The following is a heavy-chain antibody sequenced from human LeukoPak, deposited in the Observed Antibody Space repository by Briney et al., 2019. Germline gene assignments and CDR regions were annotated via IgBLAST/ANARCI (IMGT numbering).Heavy chain of an antibody. CDR3: AKFIAAPFYFDY. J-gene: IGHJ4*02. Sequence: GGSLRLSCAASGFTFSSYSMNWVRQAPGRGLEWVSSISSSSSYIYYADSVKGRFTISRDNAKNSLYLQMNSLRAEDTAVYYCAKFIAAPFYFDYWGQGTLVTVSS. CDR2: ISSSSSYI. V-gene: IGHV3-21*01. D-gene: IGHD6-13*01. CDR1: GFTFSSYS.